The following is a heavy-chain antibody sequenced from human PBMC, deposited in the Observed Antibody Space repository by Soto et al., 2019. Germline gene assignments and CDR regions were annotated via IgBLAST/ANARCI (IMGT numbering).Heavy chain of an antibody. J-gene: IGHJ6*02. CDR1: GFTFSSYW. CDR3: ARDRLQYSILNGMDV. Sequence: TGGSLRLSCAASGFTFSSYWMSWVRQAPGKGLEWVANIKQDGSEKYYVDSVKGRFTISRDNAKNSLYLQMNSLRAEDTAVYYCARDRLQYSILNGMDVWGQGTTVTVSS. V-gene: IGHV3-7*01. CDR2: IKQDGSEK. D-gene: IGHD4-4*01.